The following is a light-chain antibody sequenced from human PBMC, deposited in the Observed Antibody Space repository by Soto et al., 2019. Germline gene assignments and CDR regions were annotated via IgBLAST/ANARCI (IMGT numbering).Light chain of an antibody. Sequence: ETVMTQSPATLSVSPGERATLSCRASQSVNSDLAWYQKKPGQAPRLLIYGSSTRPTGIPARFSGGGSGTEFTLTISSLQSEDFAVYYCQQNNNWPRTFGQGTKVEMK. CDR2: GSS. V-gene: IGKV3-15*01. J-gene: IGKJ1*01. CDR1: QSVNSD. CDR3: QQNNNWPRT.